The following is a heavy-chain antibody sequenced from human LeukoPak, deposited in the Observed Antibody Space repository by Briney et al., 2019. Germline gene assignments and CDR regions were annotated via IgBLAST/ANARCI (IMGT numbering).Heavy chain of an antibody. CDR3: AREREGSTLN. Sequence: GGSLRRSCAASGFTFDSYAVSWVRQAPGKGLEWVSAISGSGLGTYYADSVKGRFTVSRDNSKNTVYLQMNSLRAEDTAIYYCAREREGSTLNWGQGTLVTVSS. J-gene: IGHJ4*02. CDR2: ISGSGLGT. CDR1: GFTFDSYA. D-gene: IGHD5/OR15-5a*01. V-gene: IGHV3-23*01.